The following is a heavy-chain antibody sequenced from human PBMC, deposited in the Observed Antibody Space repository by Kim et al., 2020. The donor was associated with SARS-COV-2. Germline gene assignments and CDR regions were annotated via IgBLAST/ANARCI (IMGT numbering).Heavy chain of an antibody. CDR2: IYNTGST. V-gene: IGHV4-59*13. J-gene: IGHJ6*02. CDR1: GGSITGYY. D-gene: IGHD3-10*01. Sequence: SETLSLTCTVSGGSITGYYWSWIRQPPGKGLEWIGYIYNTGSTNYNPSLKSRVTISLDTSNNQFSLKLTSVTAADTAVYYCAREIMVPSSRYYFYLMDVWRPGTTVTVSS. CDR3: AREIMVPSSRYYFYLMDV.